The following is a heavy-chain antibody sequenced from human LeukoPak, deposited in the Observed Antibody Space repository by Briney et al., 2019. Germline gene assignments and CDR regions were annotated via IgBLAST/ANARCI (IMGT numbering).Heavy chain of an antibody. CDR2: ISYDGSNK. Sequence: GGSLRLSCAASGFTFSSYGMHWVRQAPGKGLEWVAVISYDGSNKYYADSVKGRFTISRDNSKNTLYLQMNSLRAEDTAVYYCANWRSHYYDILTGYHRAEHFQHWGQGTLVTVSS. V-gene: IGHV3-30*18. CDR1: GFTFSSYG. D-gene: IGHD3-9*01. J-gene: IGHJ1*01. CDR3: ANWRSHYYDILTGYHRAEHFQH.